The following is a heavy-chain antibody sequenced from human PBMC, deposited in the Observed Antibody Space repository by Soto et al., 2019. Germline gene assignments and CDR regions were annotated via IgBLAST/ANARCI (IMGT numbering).Heavy chain of an antibody. CDR2: ITKSSSYI. J-gene: IGHJ4*02. D-gene: IGHD3-16*01. CDR1: GFTLSSYD. Sequence: GGSLTLSCAVSGFTLSSYDMNWVRQAPGKGLEWVSSITKSSSYIYYEDSVKGRFTISRDNAKNSLYQQINSLRAEYTAVYYCVRGPSGAYSTYYFTYWGQGTLVTVSS. V-gene: IGHV3-21*01. CDR3: VRGPSGAYSTYYFTY.